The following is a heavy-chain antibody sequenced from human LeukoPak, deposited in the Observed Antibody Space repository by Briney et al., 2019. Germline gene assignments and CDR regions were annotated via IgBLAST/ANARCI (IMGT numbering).Heavy chain of an antibody. D-gene: IGHD2-2*01. J-gene: IGHJ4*02. CDR2: IYPGDSDT. CDR1: GYSFISYW. Sequence: GESLKISWKGSGYSFISYWIGWVRHMPGKGLEWIGMIYPGDSDTRYSPSFQGQVTISADKSISTAYLQWSSLKASDTAMYYCARRGGYCSSTSCYPFDYWGQGTLVTVSS. V-gene: IGHV5-51*01. CDR3: ARRGGYCSSTSCYPFDY.